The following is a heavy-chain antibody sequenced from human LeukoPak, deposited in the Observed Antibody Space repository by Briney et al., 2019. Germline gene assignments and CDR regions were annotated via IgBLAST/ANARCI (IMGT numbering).Heavy chain of an antibody. CDR1: GGSFSGYY. V-gene: IGHV4-34*01. D-gene: IGHD5-18*01. CDR3: ARGRHVDTAMVTISRRVGGFGY. CDR2: INHSGST. Sequence: SETLSLTCAVYGGSFSGYYWSWIRQPPGKGLEWIGEINHSGSTNYNPSLKSRVTISVDTSKNQFSLKLSSVTAADTAVYYCARGRHVDTAMVTISRRVGGFGYWGQGTLVTVSS. J-gene: IGHJ4*02.